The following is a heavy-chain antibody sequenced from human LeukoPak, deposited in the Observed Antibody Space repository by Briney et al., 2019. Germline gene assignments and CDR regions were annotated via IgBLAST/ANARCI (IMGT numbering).Heavy chain of an antibody. Sequence: GASVKVSCKASGYTFTSYDINWVRQATGQGLEWMGWMNPNSGNTGYAQKFQGRVTITRNTSISTAYMELSSLRSEDTAVYYCARGSPHYDSSGYTWKNFGYWGQGTLVTVSS. CDR2: MNPNSGNT. CDR1: GYTFTSYD. J-gene: IGHJ4*02. CDR3: ARGSPHYDSSGYTWKNFGY. D-gene: IGHD3-22*01. V-gene: IGHV1-8*03.